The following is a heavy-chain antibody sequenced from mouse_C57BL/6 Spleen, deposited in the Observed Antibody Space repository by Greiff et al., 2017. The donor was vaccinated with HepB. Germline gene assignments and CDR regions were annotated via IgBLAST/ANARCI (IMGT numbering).Heavy chain of an antibody. V-gene: IGHV7-3*01. CDR2: IRNKANGYTT. CDR1: GFTFTDYY. J-gene: IGHJ2*01. CDR3: ARLAFFGNYFDY. Sequence: EVQRVESGGGLVQPGGSLSLSCAASGFTFTDYYMSWVRQPPGKALEWLGFIRNKANGYTTEYSASVKGRFTISRDNSHSILYLQMNALRAEDSATYYCARLAFFGNYFDYWGQGTTLTVSS.